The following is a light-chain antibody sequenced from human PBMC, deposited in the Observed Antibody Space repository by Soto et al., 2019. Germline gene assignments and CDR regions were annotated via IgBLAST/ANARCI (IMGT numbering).Light chain of an antibody. CDR2: HAS. CDR1: QNIGRW. J-gene: IGKJ1*01. CDR3: QQDNSYSWK. V-gene: IGKV1-5*01. Sequence: DIRVTHTPSTLSSSLINISTISFRASQNIGRWLAWYQQKTATDPNLLIYHASNLRGGVPSRFSGGGSGTEFTLTISSVQPDDIATYSCQQDNSYSWKFGQGTKVEIK.